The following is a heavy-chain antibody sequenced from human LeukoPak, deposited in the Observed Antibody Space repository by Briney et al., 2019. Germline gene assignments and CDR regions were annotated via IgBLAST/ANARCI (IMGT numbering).Heavy chain of an antibody. CDR2: IYHSGST. D-gene: IGHD4-17*01. CDR3: AGTTTVTALGAFDI. J-gene: IGHJ3*02. V-gene: IGHV4-30-2*01. CDR1: GGSISSGGYS. Sequence: PSETLSLTCAVSGGSISSGGYSWSWIRQPPGKGLEWIGYIYHSGSTYYNPSLKSRVTISVDRSKNQFSLKLSSVTAADTAVYYCAGTTTVTALGAFDIWGQGTMVTVSS.